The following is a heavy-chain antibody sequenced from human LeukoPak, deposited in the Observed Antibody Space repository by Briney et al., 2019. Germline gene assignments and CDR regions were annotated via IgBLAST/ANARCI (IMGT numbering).Heavy chain of an antibody. D-gene: IGHD6-13*01. CDR3: ARDWAGYSSSWPHYYFDY. CDR1: GYTFTGNY. V-gene: IGHV1-2*02. J-gene: IGHJ4*02. CDR2: TNPNSGGT. Sequence: GASVTVSFKSSGYTFTGNYIHWVRQAPAQGLEWMGFTNPNSGGTNYAQKYQGRVIMTRDTSISTAYMEMSRLRSDDTAVYYCARDWAGYSSSWPHYYFDYWGQGTLVTVSS.